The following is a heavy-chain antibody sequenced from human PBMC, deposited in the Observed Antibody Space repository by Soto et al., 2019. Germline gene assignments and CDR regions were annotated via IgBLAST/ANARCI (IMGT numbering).Heavy chain of an antibody. V-gene: IGHV2-26*01. Sequence: SGPTLVNPTETLTLTCTVSGFSLSNGRMAVSWIRQPPGKALEWLANIFSNDEKSYSTSLKTRLTISKDTSKSQVVLTMTNMDPVDTATYYCARIVDVDTAMVPDYWGQGILVNVS. CDR2: IFSNDEK. CDR1: GFSLSNGRMA. J-gene: IGHJ4*02. D-gene: IGHD5-18*01. CDR3: ARIVDVDTAMVPDY.